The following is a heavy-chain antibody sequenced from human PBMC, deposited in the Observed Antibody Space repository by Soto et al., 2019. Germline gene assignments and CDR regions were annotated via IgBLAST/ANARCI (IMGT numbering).Heavy chain of an antibody. Sequence: GGSLGVACSASGFTFSSYAMHWVRQAPGKGLEYVSAISSHGGSTYYADSVKGRFTISRDNSKNTLYLQMSSLRAEDTAVYYCVKGSYCPNGVCYTFSWFDPWGQGTLVTVSS. CDR2: ISSHGGST. CDR1: GFTFSSYA. CDR3: VKGSYCPNGVCYTFSWFDP. J-gene: IGHJ5*02. D-gene: IGHD2-8*01. V-gene: IGHV3-64D*06.